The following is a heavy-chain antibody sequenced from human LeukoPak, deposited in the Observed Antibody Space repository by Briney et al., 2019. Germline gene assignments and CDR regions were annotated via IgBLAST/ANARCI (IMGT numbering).Heavy chain of an antibody. Sequence: AGGSLRLSCAASGFTFSDYYMSWIRQAPGKGLEWVSYISNSGSTIYYADAVKGRFTISRDNAKNSLYLQMNSLRVEDTAVYYCVSGSYRYFDYWGQGTLVTVSS. CDR3: VSGSYRYFDY. CDR2: ISNSGSTI. CDR1: GFTFSDYY. D-gene: IGHD3-10*01. V-gene: IGHV3-11*04. J-gene: IGHJ4*02.